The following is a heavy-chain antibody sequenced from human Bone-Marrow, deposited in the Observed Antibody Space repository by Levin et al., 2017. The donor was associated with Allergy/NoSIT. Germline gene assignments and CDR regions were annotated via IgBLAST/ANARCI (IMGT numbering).Heavy chain of an antibody. J-gene: IGHJ4*02. CDR1: GFTLSNAY. V-gene: IGHV3-15*01. CDR2: IKSKSDGGTT. CDR3: TTDYRGEMVRFDY. Sequence: GGSLRLSCATSGFTLSNAYLSWVRKPPGQGLEWVGRIKSKSDGGTTDYAAPVKGGFTISREDIGSTLNLQMSGLKSEDTAMYDCTTDYRGEMVRFDYWGQGTLVADSA. D-gene: IGHD5-24*01.